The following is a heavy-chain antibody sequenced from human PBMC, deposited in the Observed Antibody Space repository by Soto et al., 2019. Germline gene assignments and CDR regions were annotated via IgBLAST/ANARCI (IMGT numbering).Heavy chain of an antibody. D-gene: IGHD5-18*01. J-gene: IGHJ4*02. CDR3: ARHVDTAMAYFDY. Sequence: SETLSLTCAVYGGSFSGYYWSWIRQPPGKGLEWIGEINHSGSTNYNPSLKSRVTISVDTSKNQFSLKLSSVTAADTAVYYCARHVDTAMAYFDYWGQGTLVTVSS. V-gene: IGHV4-34*01. CDR1: GGSFSGYY. CDR2: INHSGST.